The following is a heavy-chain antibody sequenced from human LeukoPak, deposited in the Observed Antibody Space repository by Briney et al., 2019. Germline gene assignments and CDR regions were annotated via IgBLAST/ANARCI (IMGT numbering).Heavy chain of an antibody. CDR2: ISSSGTYI. CDR1: GFTFNHYT. Sequence: PGGSLRLSCGASGFTFNHYTMNWVRQAPGKGLEWVASISSSGTYIYYADSVKGRFTISRDNAENSLFLQMNSLRAEDTAVYYCARVFLSIVIEPAAVHFDLWGQGTLVSVSS. D-gene: IGHD2/OR15-2a*01. J-gene: IGHJ4*02. V-gene: IGHV3-21*01. CDR3: ARVFLSIVIEPAAVHFDL.